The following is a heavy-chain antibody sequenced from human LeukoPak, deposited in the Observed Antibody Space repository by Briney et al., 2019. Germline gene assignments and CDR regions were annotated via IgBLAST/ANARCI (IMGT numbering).Heavy chain of an antibody. J-gene: IGHJ4*02. CDR3: ARVDRMAEIDF. D-gene: IGHD1-14*01. Sequence: ASVKVSCKASGYTFTTYGLSWVRRAPGQGLEWMGWISIYTGNAKYSQKLQDRVTMTTDTSTSTGYMELRGLTSDDTAVYYCARVDRMAEIDFWGQGTLVIVSA. CDR2: ISIYTGNA. V-gene: IGHV1-18*01. CDR1: GYTFTTYG.